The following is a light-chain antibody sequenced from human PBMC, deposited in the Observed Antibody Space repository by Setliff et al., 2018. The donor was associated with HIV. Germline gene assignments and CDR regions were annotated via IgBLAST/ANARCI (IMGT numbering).Light chain of an antibody. V-gene: IGLV2-14*01. CDR3: NSYRSRSTYV. J-gene: IGLJ1*01. CDR2: EVN. Sequence: QSVLTQPAFVSGPPGQSITTSCTGTTSDIGAFNFVSWYQQHPGKAPKLIIYEVNYRPSGVSTRFSGSKSGNTASLTISGLQAEDEADYYCNSYRSRSTYVFGTGTKVTVL. CDR1: TSDIGAFNF.